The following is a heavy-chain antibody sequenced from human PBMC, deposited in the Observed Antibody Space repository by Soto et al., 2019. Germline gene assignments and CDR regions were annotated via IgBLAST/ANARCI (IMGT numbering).Heavy chain of an antibody. CDR3: ARDGGVITFGGVIDDGMDV. J-gene: IGHJ6*02. V-gene: IGHV4-4*02. CDR1: GGSISSSNW. CDR2: IYHSGST. Sequence: SETLSLTCAVSGGSISSSNWWSWVRQPPGKGLEWIGEIYHSGSTNYNPSLKSRVTISVDKSKNQFSLKLSSVTAADTAVYYCARDGGVITFGGVIDDGMDVWGQGTTVT. D-gene: IGHD3-16*01.